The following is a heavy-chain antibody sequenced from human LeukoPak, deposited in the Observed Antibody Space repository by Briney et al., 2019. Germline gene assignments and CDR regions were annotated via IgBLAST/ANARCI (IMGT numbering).Heavy chain of an antibody. Sequence: GGSLRLSCAASGFTFSDAWMSWVRQAPGQGLEWVARIKTKNDGGTTDYTAPVKGRFTISRDDSKNTLYLQMNSLKTEDTAVYYCTTSRVGYWGQGTLVTVSS. D-gene: IGHD1-26*01. CDR3: TTSRVGY. CDR2: IKTKNDGGTT. J-gene: IGHJ4*02. CDR1: GFTFSDAW. V-gene: IGHV3-15*01.